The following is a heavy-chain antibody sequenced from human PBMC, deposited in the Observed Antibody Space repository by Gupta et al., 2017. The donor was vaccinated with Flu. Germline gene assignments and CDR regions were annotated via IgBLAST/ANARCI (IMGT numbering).Heavy chain of an antibody. D-gene: IGHD2-2*01. CDR3: AKASFIEGWFGSSTSCYWDY. CDR2: ISGSGSST. Sequence: EVQLLESGGGLVQPGGSLRLSCAASGFTFSNYAMSWVRQAPGKGLEWVSGISGSGSSTYYADSVKGRFTISRDNSKNTLYLQMNSLRAEDTAVYYCAKASFIEGWFGSSTSCYWDYWGRGTLVTVSS. J-gene: IGHJ4*02. V-gene: IGHV3-23*01. CDR1: GFTFSNYA.